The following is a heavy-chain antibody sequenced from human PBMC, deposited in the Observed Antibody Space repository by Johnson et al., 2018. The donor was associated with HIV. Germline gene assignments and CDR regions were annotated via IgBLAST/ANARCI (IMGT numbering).Heavy chain of an antibody. D-gene: IGHD2-2*01. Sequence: VQLVESGGGLVKPGGSLRLSCAASGFTFTNAWMHWVRQAPGKGLEWVGRIKRKTDGETTDYTTPVKGRFTISRDDSKNTLYLQMNSLKTEDTAVYYCTTEKHAPRAFDIWGQGTMVTVSS. CDR2: IKRKTDGETT. CDR3: TTEKHAPRAFDI. V-gene: IGHV3-15*01. CDR1: GFTFTNAW. J-gene: IGHJ3*02.